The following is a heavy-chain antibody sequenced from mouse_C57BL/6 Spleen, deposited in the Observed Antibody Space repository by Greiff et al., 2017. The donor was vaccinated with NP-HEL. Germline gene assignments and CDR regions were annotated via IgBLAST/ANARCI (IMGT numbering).Heavy chain of an antibody. CDR1: GYTFTSYW. V-gene: IGHV1-55*01. Sequence: QVQLQQPGAELVKPGASVKMSCKASGYTFTSYWITWVKQRPGQGLEWIGVIYPGSGSTNYNEKFKSKATLTVDTSSSTAYMQLSSLTSEDSAVYCSRRRGYGGSYGFAYWGQGTLVTVSA. CDR2: IYPGSGST. CDR3: RRRGYGGSYGFAY. D-gene: IGHD1-1*01. J-gene: IGHJ3*01.